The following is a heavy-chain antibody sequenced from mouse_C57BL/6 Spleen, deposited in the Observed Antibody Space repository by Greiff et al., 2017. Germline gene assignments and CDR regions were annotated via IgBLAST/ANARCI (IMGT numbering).Heavy chain of an antibody. Sequence: QVQLQQPGAELVMPGASVKLSCKASGYTFTSYWMHWVKQRPGQGLEWIGEIDPSDSYTNYNQKFKGKSTLTVDKSSSTAYMQLSSLTSEDSAVYYCARGGWEEVACWGEGTLVTVSA. D-gene: IGHD3-3*01. CDR3: ARGGWEEVAC. V-gene: IGHV1-69*01. CDR2: IDPSDSYT. J-gene: IGHJ3*01. CDR1: GYTFTSYW.